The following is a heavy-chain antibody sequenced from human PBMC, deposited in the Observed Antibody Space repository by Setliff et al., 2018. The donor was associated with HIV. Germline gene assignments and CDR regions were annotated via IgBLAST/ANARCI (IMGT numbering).Heavy chain of an antibody. CDR2: IYSDGSS. V-gene: IGHV3-53*01. J-gene: IGHJ4*02. Sequence: GGSLRLSCAASGFTVSRFYMSWVRQAPGKGLEWVSVIYSDGSSYYADSVRGRFTISRDNFENVVYLQMNSLRVDDTAVYYCVKDAYSTGKPGISWGQGTQVTVSS. D-gene: IGHD2-8*02. CDR3: VKDAYSTGKPGIS. CDR1: GFTVSRFY.